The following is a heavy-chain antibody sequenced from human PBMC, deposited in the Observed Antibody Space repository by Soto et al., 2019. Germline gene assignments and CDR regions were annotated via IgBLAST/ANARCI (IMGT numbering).Heavy chain of an antibody. V-gene: IGHV3-9*01. Sequence: DVQLVESGGGLVQPGRSLRLSCAASGFTFDDYAMHWVRQAPGKGLEWVSGISWNSGSIGYADSVKGRFTISRDNAKNYLYLQMNRLRADDTGLYYCAKDTHSGYYSGGGFDYWGQGTLVTVSS. J-gene: IGHJ4*02. CDR2: ISWNSGSI. CDR1: GFTFDDYA. D-gene: IGHD3-22*01. CDR3: AKDTHSGYYSGGGFDY.